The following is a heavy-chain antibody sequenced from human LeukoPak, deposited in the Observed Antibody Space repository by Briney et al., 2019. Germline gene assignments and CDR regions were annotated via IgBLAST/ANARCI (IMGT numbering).Heavy chain of an antibody. J-gene: IGHJ4*02. CDR3: ARGVYRYSYFDY. D-gene: IGHD3-16*02. V-gene: IGHV4-34*01. Sequence: SETLSLTCAVYGGSFSGYYWSWIRQPPGKGLEWIGEVNHSGSTNYNPSLKSRVTISVDTSKNQFSLKLSSVTAADTAVYYCARGVYRYSYFDYWGQGTLVTVSS. CDR2: VNHSGST. CDR1: GGSFSGYY.